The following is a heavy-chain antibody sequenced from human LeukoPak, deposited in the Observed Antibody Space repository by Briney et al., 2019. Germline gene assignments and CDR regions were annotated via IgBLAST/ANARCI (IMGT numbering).Heavy chain of an antibody. V-gene: IGHV3-48*04. CDR2: IISSSSTI. CDR1: GFTFSSYG. D-gene: IGHD5-18*01. J-gene: IGHJ5*02. Sequence: SGGSLRLSCAASGFTFSSYGMNWVRQAPGKGLEWVSYIISSSSTIYYADSVKGRFTISRDNAKNSLYLQMNSLRAEDTAVYYCARARGTAMIKGHWFDPWGQGTLVTVSS. CDR3: ARARGTAMIKGHWFDP.